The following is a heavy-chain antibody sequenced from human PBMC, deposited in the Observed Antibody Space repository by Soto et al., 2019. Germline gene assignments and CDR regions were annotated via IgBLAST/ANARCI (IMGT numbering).Heavy chain of an antibody. V-gene: IGHV4-59*01. D-gene: IGHD6-6*01. CDR1: GGSISSYY. CDR2: IYYSGST. J-gene: IGHJ6*03. Sequence: SDTLSLTCTVSGGSISSYYWSWIRQPPGKGLEWIGYIYYSGSTNYNPSLKSRVTISVDTSKNQFSLKLSSVTAADTAVYYCARGGAARIYYYYMDVWGKVNKVAFYS. CDR3: ARGGAARIYYYYMDV.